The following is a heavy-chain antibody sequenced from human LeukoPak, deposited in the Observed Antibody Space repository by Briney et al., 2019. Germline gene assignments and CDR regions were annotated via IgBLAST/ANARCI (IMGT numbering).Heavy chain of an antibody. CDR2: ISYDGSNK. J-gene: IGHJ4*02. CDR3: TTDPPNYDSSGYYYLYADY. V-gene: IGHV3-30-3*01. Sequence: GRSLRLSCAASGFTFSSYAMHWVRQAPGKGLEWVAVISYDGSNKYYADSVKGRFTISRDNSKNTLYLQMNSLKTEDTAVYYCTTDPPNYDSSGYYYLYADYWGQGTLVTVSS. D-gene: IGHD3-22*01. CDR1: GFTFSSYA.